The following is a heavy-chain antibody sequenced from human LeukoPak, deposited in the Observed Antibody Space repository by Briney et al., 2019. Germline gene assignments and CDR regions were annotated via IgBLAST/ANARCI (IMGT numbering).Heavy chain of an antibody. CDR3: AKLSGDSSGYYYGGYFDY. J-gene: IGHJ4*02. CDR2: ISGSGGST. V-gene: IGHV3-23*01. CDR1: GFTFSSYA. D-gene: IGHD3-22*01. Sequence: PGGSLRLSCAASGFTFSSYAMSWVRQAPGKGLEWVSAISGSGGSTYYADSVKGRFTISIDNSNTTLYLQMNSLIAEDTAVYYCAKLSGDSSGYYYGGYFDYWGQGTLVTVSS.